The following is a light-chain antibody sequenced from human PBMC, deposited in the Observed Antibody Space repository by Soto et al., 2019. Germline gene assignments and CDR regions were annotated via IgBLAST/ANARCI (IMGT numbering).Light chain of an antibody. J-gene: IGKJ5*01. CDR2: DAS. V-gene: IGKV3-11*01. Sequence: EIVLTQSPATLSLSPGERATLSCRASQSVSSYLAWYQQKPGQAPRLLIYDASNRATAILARFSGSGSATNFTPTISSLEPEDFAVYYCQQRSNWPPITFGQGTQLEIK. CDR3: QQRSNWPPIT. CDR1: QSVSSY.